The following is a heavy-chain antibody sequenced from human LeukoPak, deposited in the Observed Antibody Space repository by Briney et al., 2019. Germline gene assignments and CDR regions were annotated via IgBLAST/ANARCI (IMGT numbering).Heavy chain of an antibody. V-gene: IGHV3-21*01. J-gene: IGHJ4*02. CDR2: ISSSSSYI. Sequence: GGSLRLSCAASGFTFSSYSMNWVRQAPGKGLEWVSSISSSSSYIYYADSVKGRFTISRDNAKNSLYLQMNSLRAEDTAVHYCAREMGATFDYWGQGTLVTVSS. CDR3: AREMGATFDY. D-gene: IGHD1-26*01. CDR1: GFTFSSYS.